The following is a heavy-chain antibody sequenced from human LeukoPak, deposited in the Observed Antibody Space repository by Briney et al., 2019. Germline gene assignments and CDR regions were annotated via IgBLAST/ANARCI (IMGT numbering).Heavy chain of an antibody. CDR1: GGTFSSYA. CDR2: IIPILGIA. Sequence: ASVKVSCKASGGTFSSYAISWVRQAPGQGLEWMGRIIPILGIANYAQKFQGRVTITADKFTSTAYMELSSLRSEDTAVYYCASLEMATISDAFDIWGQGTMVTVSS. D-gene: IGHD5-24*01. V-gene: IGHV1-69*04. CDR3: ASLEMATISDAFDI. J-gene: IGHJ3*02.